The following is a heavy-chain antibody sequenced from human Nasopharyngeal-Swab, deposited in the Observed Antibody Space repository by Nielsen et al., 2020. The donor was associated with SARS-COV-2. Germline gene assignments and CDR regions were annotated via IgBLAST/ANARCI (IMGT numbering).Heavy chain of an antibody. Sequence: LTRAASGFTFSSYAMHWVRQAPGKGLEWVAVISYDGSNKYYADSVKGRFTISRDNSKNTLYLQMNSLRAEDTAVYYCARDSERYSYGYDYYYYGMDVWGQGTTVTVSS. J-gene: IGHJ6*02. V-gene: IGHV3-30*04. CDR3: ARDSERYSYGYDYYYYGMDV. D-gene: IGHD5-18*01. CDR2: ISYDGSNK. CDR1: GFTFSSYA.